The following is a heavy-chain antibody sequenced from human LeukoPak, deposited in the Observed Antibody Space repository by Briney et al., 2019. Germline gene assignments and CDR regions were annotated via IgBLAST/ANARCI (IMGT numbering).Heavy chain of an antibody. D-gene: IGHD4-23*01. CDR1: GFTFSSYS. J-gene: IGHJ4*02. V-gene: IGHV3-21*01. CDR2: ISSSSSYI. CDR3: ARVGVRGNSARFDY. Sequence: TGGSLRLSCAASGFTFSSYSMNWVRQAPGKGLEWVSSISSSSSYIYYADSVKGRFTISRDNAKNSLYLQMNSLRAEDTAVYYCARVGVRGNSARFDYWGQGTLVTVSS.